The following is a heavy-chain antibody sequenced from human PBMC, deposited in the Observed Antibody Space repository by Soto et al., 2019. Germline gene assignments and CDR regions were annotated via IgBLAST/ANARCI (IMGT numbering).Heavy chain of an antibody. CDR2: VWYEGSEK. J-gene: IGHJ3*01. Sequence: PGGSLRLSCAASGFTFSIYVMHWVRQAPGKGLEWVALVWYEGSEKYYADSVKGRFTLSRDNSKNTLSLQMNSLRAEDTAVYYCAREDDAFDGWGQGTMVTVS. CDR1: GFTFSIYV. CDR3: AREDDAFDG. V-gene: IGHV3-33*08.